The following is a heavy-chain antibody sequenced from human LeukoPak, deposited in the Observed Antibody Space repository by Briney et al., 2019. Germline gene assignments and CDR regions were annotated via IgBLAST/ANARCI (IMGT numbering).Heavy chain of an antibody. Sequence: GGSLRLSCAASGFTFSSYSMNWVRQAPGKGLEWVSSISSSSSYIYYADSVKRRFTISRDNAKNSLYLQMNSLRAEDTAVYYCARDSSSTSLDFDYWGQGTLVTVSS. CDR1: GFTFSSYS. D-gene: IGHD6-6*01. J-gene: IGHJ4*02. CDR3: ARDSSSTSLDFDY. CDR2: ISSSSSYI. V-gene: IGHV3-21*01.